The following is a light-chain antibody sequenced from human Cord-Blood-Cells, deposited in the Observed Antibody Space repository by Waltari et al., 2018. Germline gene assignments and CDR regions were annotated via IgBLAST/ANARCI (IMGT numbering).Light chain of an antibody. CDR3: QAWDSSTVV. J-gene: IGLJ2*01. CDR1: KLGDKY. V-gene: IGLV3-1*01. CDR2: QES. Sequence: SYELTQPPSVSVSPGQTASITCSGDKLGDKYACWYQQKPGQSPVLVIYQESKRPSGSPVRFSGSNPANTATLTISGTQAMDEADYYCQAWDSSTVVFGGGTKLTVL.